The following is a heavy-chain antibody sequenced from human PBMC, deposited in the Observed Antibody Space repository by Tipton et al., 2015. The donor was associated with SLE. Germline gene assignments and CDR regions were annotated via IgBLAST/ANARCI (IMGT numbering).Heavy chain of an antibody. D-gene: IGHD6-13*01. CDR1: GGSISSYY. Sequence: TLSLTCTVSGGSISSYYWSWIRQPPGKGLEWIGYIYYSGSTNYNPSLKSRVTISVDTSKNQFSLKLSSVTAADTAVYYWARESSWDPLFDYWGQGPLVTVSA. J-gene: IGHJ4*02. CDR3: ARESSWDPLFDY. V-gene: IGHV4-59*01. CDR2: IYYSGST.